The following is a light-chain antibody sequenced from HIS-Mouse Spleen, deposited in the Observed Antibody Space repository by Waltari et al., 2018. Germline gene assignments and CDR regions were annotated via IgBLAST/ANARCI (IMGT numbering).Light chain of an antibody. CDR3: SSYTSSSTLV. CDR1: SRDVGGYNY. J-gene: IGLJ2*01. Sequence: QSALTQPASVSGSPGQSITISCTGTSRDVGGYNYVSWYQPHPGQAPKLMIYDVSNRPSGVSNRFSGSKSGNTASLTISGLQAEDEADYYCSSYTSSSTLVFGGGTKLTVL. CDR2: DVS. V-gene: IGLV2-14*03.